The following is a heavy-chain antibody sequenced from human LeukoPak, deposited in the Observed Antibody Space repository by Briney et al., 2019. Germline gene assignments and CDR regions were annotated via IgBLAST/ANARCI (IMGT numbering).Heavy chain of an antibody. D-gene: IGHD2-21*02. V-gene: IGHV1-69*05. CDR3: ARDRVRTAISSYSVY. J-gene: IGHJ4*02. CDR2: IIPIFGTA. Sequence: ASVKVSCKASGGTFSSYAISWVRQAPGQGLEWMGGIIPIFGTANYAQKFQGRVTITTDESTSTAYMELSSLRSEDTAVYYCARDRVRTAISSYSVYWGQRTLVTVSS. CDR1: GGTFSSYA.